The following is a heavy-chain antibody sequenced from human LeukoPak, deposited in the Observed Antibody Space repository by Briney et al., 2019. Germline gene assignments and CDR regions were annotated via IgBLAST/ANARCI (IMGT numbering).Heavy chain of an antibody. CDR2: INFNGDTS. Sequence: PGRSLRLSCAASGFSFDEFAMHWVRQAPGKGLEWVSGINFNGDTSRYAHSVNGRFTISRDNAKKVVYLQMNGLRGEDTALYYCARGRDYNLADSFDHWGQGTLVTVSS. CDR3: ARGRDYNLADSFDH. J-gene: IGHJ4*02. V-gene: IGHV3-9*01. D-gene: IGHD5-24*01. CDR1: GFSFDEFA.